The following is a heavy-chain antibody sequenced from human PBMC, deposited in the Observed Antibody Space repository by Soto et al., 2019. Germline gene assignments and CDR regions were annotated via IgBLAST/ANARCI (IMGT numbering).Heavy chain of an antibody. CDR3: ARPYYDSSGYYLWYFDY. V-gene: IGHV1-69*06. CDR1: GDSFNTFA. D-gene: IGHD3-22*01. Sequence: QVQLVQSGAEVKKPGSSVKLSCKASGDSFNTFAVTWVRQDPGQGLEWMGGIIPNFDTPNYAQKFQGRVTIIADKSTSTPYMELSSLRSEDTAVYYCARPYYDSSGYYLWYFDYWGQGTLVTVSS. J-gene: IGHJ4*02. CDR2: IIPNFDTP.